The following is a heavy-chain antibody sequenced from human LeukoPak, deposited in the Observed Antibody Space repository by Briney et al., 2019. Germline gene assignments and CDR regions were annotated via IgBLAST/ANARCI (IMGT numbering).Heavy chain of an antibody. CDR2: IYHTGTT. CDR3: GMGGGVAAAGAFDV. CDR1: RGSIMTTHW. Sequence: PSGTLSLTCTLSRGSIMTTHWWSWVRPPPGKGLEWIGEIYHTGTTNYSPSLKSRLTISVDQSRNQFSLRLSSVTAAATAVYYWGMGGGVAAAGAFDVWGQGTMVTVSS. V-gene: IGHV4-4*02. D-gene: IGHD6-13*01. J-gene: IGHJ3*01.